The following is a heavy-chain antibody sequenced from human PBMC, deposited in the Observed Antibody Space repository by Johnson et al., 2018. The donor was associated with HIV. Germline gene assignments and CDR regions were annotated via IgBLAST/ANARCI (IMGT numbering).Heavy chain of an antibody. D-gene: IGHD2-15*01. CDR2: IRYDGSNK. Sequence: QMSLVASGGRVVQPGGSLRLTCVASGLTFSSHGMHWVHQAPGKGPEWAPFIRYDGSNKYYADAVTDRFTIHRDNSKNTLNLQMNTLRAKDTAVYYCGGVGRTGSAFDMWGLGTMVTVSS. CDR1: GLTFSSHG. J-gene: IGHJ3*02. V-gene: IGHV3-30*02. CDR3: GGVGRTGSAFDM.